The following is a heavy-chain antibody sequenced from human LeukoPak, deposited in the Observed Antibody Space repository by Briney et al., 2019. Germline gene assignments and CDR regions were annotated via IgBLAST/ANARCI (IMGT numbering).Heavy chain of an antibody. J-gene: IGHJ4*02. Sequence: SETLSLTCTVSVGPISSYYGRWMRQPAGKGLECIGRIYTSGSANYNRSLKRRVNMSVDTSKNQFSLKLSSVTAADTGVYYCARDMVRHAGGLQLGYYFDYWGQGNLVTVSS. D-gene: IGHD3-10*01. CDR3: ARDMVRHAGGLQLGYYFDY. V-gene: IGHV4-4*07. CDR2: IYTSGSA. CDR1: VGPISSYY.